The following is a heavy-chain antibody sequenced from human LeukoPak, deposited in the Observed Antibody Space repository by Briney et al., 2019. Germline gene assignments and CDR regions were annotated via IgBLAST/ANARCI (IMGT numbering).Heavy chain of an antibody. J-gene: IGHJ6*03. D-gene: IGHD3-9*01. V-gene: IGHV3-30*02. CDR3: AKGGGFDWLNYYYMDV. CDR1: GFRFSSYG. Sequence: GGSLRLSCSASGFRFSSYGMHWVRQAPGKGLDCVAFIAYDGNKKYYADSVKGRFTISRDNSKNTLYLQMNTLRAEDTAVYYCAKGGGFDWLNYYYMDVWGKGTTVIISS. CDR2: IAYDGNKK.